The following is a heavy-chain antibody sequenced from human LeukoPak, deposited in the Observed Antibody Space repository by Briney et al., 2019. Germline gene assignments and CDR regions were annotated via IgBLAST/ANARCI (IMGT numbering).Heavy chain of an antibody. CDR3: ATDFRSYGHANAFDI. Sequence: ASVKVSCKASGYTFTNNYLHWVRQAPGKGLEWMGGFDPEDGETIYAQKFQGRATMTEDTSTDTAYMELSSLRSEDTAVYYCATDFRSYGHANAFDIWAQGTMVTVSS. D-gene: IGHD5-18*01. V-gene: IGHV1-24*01. J-gene: IGHJ3*02. CDR2: FDPEDGET. CDR1: GYTFTNNY.